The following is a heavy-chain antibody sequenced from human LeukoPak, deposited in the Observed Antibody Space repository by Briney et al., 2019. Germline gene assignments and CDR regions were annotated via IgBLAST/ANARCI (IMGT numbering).Heavy chain of an antibody. CDR2: MNPNSGNT. CDR1: GYTLTELS. CDR3: ARGGDWYSSSWPNY. Sequence: GASVKVSCKVSGYTLTELSMHWVRQATGQGLEWMGWMNPNSGNTGYAQKFQGRVTMTRNTSISTAYMELSSLRSEDTAVYYCARGGDWYSSSWPNYWGQGTLVTVSS. J-gene: IGHJ4*02. V-gene: IGHV1-8*01. D-gene: IGHD6-13*01.